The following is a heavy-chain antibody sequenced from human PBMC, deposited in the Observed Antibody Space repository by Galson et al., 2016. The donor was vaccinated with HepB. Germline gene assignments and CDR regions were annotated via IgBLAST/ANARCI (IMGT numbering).Heavy chain of an antibody. V-gene: IGHV1-2*02. Sequence: SVKVSCKASGYTFTDYYMHWVRQAPGQGLEWMGWINPNRGDTNYAQKFQGRVTMTWDTSISTAYMELSSMRSDDTAVYYCASLLYDISVTRTFNIWGPGTLITVSS. CDR3: ASLLYDISVTRTFNI. CDR1: GYTFTDYY. D-gene: IGHD3-22*01. J-gene: IGHJ3*02. CDR2: INPNRGDT.